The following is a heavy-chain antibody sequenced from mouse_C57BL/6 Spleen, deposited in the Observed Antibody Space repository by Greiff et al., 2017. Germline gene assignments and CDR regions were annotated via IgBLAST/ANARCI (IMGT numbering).Heavy chain of an antibody. V-gene: IGHV5-17*01. CDR3: ARPGVTTYYAMDY. Sequence: VESGGGLVKPGGSLKLSCAASGFTFSDYGMHWVRQAPEKGLEWVAYISSGSSTIYYADTVKGRFTISRDNAKNTLLLQMTSLRSEDTAMYYCARPGVTTYYAMDYWGQGTSVTVAS. CDR1: GFTFSDYG. D-gene: IGHD2-12*01. J-gene: IGHJ4*01. CDR2: ISSGSSTI.